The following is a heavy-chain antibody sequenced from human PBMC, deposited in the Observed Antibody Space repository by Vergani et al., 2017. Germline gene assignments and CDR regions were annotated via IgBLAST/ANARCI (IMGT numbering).Heavy chain of an antibody. V-gene: IGHV1-69*01. J-gene: IGHJ4*02. D-gene: IGHD2-2*01. CDR3: ARALDLEYCSSTSCPYIGGYFDY. CDR1: GGTFSSYA. Sequence: QVQLVQSGAEVKKPGSSVKVSCKASGGTFSSYAISWVRQAPGQGLEWMGGIIPIFGTANYAQKFQGRVKITADVSTSTAYMELSSLRSEDTAVYYCARALDLEYCSSTSCPYIGGYFDYWGQGTLVTVSS. CDR2: IIPIFGTA.